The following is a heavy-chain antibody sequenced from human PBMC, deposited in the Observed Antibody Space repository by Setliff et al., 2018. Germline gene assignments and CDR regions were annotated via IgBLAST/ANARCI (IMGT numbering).Heavy chain of an antibody. D-gene: IGHD3-10*01. V-gene: IGHV3-23*01. CDR3: AKDDQIRGHNLDY. Sequence: GGSLRLSCAASGFTFSSFAMSWVRQGPGKGLEWVSGISGSGGNTYYADSVKGRFTISRDNSNNTLYLQMNSLRADDTATYYCAKDDQIRGHNLDYWGQGTLVTVSS. CDR1: GFTFSSFA. J-gene: IGHJ4*02. CDR2: ISGSGGNT.